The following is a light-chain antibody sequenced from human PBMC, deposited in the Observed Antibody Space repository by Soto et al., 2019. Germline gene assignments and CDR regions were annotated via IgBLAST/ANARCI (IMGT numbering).Light chain of an antibody. J-gene: IGKJ1*01. Sequence: ETVLTQSPGTLSLSPGERATLSCRASQTISSNYLAWYRQTPRQAPSLLIYGASNRATGIADRFSGSGSGTDFTLIISRLEPEDVALYYCQQYGSSPWTFGQGTKVEIK. CDR2: GAS. CDR3: QQYGSSPWT. V-gene: IGKV3-20*01. CDR1: QTISSNY.